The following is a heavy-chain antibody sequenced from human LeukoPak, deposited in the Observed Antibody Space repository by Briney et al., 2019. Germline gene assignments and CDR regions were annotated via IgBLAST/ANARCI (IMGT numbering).Heavy chain of an antibody. D-gene: IGHD3-10*01. J-gene: IGHJ6*03. Sequence: GGSLSLSCAASGFTFSSYSMNWVRQAAGKGLEWVSSISSSSSYIYYADSVKGRFTISRDNAKNSLYLQMNSLRAEDTAVYYCARVGDPRDYYMDVWGKGTTVTVSS. V-gene: IGHV3-21*01. CDR3: ARVGDPRDYYMDV. CDR1: GFTFSSYS. CDR2: ISSSSSYI.